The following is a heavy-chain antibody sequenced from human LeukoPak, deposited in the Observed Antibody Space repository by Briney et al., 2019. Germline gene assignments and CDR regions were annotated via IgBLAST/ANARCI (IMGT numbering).Heavy chain of an antibody. CDR3: ARVSGDSPSSYFDY. Sequence: SETLSLTCTVSGGSISSGGYYWSWIRQHPGKGLEGIGYIYYSGSTYYNPSLKSRVTISVDTSKNQFSLKLSSVTAADTAVYYCARVSGDSPSSYFDYWGQGTLVTVSS. CDR1: GGSISSGGYY. V-gene: IGHV4-31*03. D-gene: IGHD4-17*01. J-gene: IGHJ4*02. CDR2: IYYSGST.